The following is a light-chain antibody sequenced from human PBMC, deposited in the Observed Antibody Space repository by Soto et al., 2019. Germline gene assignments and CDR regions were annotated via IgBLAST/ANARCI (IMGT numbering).Light chain of an antibody. J-gene: IGKJ5*01. CDR3: QQYNKWPST. Sequence: EVLMTQSPATLSVAPGESVTLSCRASQRVSSNLAWYQQRPGQAPRLLISGTSTRATDIPDRFSGSGSGTEFTLTISSLQSEDFAVYYCQQYNKWPSTFGQGTRLEIK. V-gene: IGKV3D-15*01. CDR1: QRVSSN. CDR2: GTS.